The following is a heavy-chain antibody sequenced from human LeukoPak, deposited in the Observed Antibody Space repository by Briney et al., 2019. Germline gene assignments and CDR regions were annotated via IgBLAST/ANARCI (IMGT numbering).Heavy chain of an antibody. CDR2: IWYDGSNK. V-gene: IGHV3-33*06. CDR1: GFTFSSYG. J-gene: IGHJ4*02. CDR3: AKDPSGRWSGSYVDY. D-gene: IGHD1-26*01. Sequence: GGSLRLSCAASGFTFSSYGMHWVRQAPGKGLEWVAVIWYDGSNKYYADSVKGRFTISRDNSKNTLYLQMNSLRAEDTAVYYCAKDPSGRWSGSYVDYWGEGTLVTVSS.